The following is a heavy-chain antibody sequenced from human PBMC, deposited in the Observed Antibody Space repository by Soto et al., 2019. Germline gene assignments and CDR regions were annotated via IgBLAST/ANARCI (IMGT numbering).Heavy chain of an antibody. Sequence: QVQLVQSGAEEKKPGASVKVSCKASGYTFTSYAMHWVRQAPGQRLEWMGWINAGNGNTKYSQKFQGRRTTTRDTSASTAYTELSSLRSEDTAVYYCARGTVVTHFDYWGQGTLVTVSS. D-gene: IGHD2-15*01. J-gene: IGHJ4*02. CDR3: ARGTVVTHFDY. V-gene: IGHV1-3*05. CDR1: GYTFTSYA. CDR2: INAGNGNT.